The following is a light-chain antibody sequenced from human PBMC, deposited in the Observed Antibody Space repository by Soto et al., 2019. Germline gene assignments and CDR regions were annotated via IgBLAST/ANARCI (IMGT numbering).Light chain of an antibody. CDR3: QQSYSTPIT. V-gene: IGKV1-39*01. J-gene: IGKJ5*01. Sequence: DIQMTQSPSSLSASVGDRVTITCRASQSISFYLNWYQQKPGNAPKVLIYAASNLQTGVPSRFSGSGSGTGFTLTINSLQPEDFATYSCQQSYSTPITFGQGTRLEIK. CDR1: QSISFY. CDR2: AAS.